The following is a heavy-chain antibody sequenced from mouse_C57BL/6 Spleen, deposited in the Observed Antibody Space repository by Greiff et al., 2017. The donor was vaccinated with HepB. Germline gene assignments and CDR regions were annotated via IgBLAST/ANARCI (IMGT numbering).Heavy chain of an antibody. Sequence: VQLKESGPGLVKPSQSLSLTCSVTGYSITSGYYWNWIRQIPGNKLEWMGYISYDGSNNYNPSLKNRISITRDTSKNQFFLKLNSVTTEDTATYYCARDRDYWGQGTTLTVSS. J-gene: IGHJ2*01. CDR3: ARDRDY. CDR1: GYSITSGYY. CDR2: ISYDGSN. V-gene: IGHV3-6*01.